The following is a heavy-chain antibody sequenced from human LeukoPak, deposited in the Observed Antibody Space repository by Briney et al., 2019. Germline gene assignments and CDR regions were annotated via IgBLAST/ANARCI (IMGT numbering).Heavy chain of an antibody. Sequence: SETLSLTCTVSGGSISSYYWSWLRQPAGEGLEWIGRIYTSGSTNYTPSIKSRVTLSADTSKNQFSLKLSSVTAADTAVYYCARGVVVVAATLYNWFDPWGQGTLVTVSS. J-gene: IGHJ5*02. CDR2: IYTSGST. CDR1: GGSISSYY. CDR3: ARGVVVVAATLYNWFDP. V-gene: IGHV4-4*07. D-gene: IGHD2-15*01.